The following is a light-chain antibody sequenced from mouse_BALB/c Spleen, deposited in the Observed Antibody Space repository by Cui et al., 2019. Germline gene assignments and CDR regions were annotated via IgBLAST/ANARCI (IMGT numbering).Light chain of an antibody. CDR3: QQDYSSPPLT. Sequence: SIVMTQTPQFLLVSAGDRVTITCKASQSVSNDVAWYQQKPGQSPKLLIYYASNRYTGVPDRFTGSGYGTDFTFTISTVQAEDLAVYFCQQDYSSPPLTFGAGTKLELK. CDR2: YAS. V-gene: IGKV6-32*01. CDR1: QSVSND. J-gene: IGKJ5*01.